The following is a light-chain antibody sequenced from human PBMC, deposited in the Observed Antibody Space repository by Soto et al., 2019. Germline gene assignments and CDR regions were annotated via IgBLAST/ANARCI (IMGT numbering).Light chain of an antibody. Sequence: QSVLTQPASVSGSPGQSITISCTGTSSDVGGYNYVSWYQQHPGKAPKLMIYDVSNRPSGVSNRFSGSKSGNTASLTISGLQAEDEADYYFSSYTSSSTLEVFGTGTKLTVL. J-gene: IGLJ1*01. CDR1: SSDVGGYNY. V-gene: IGLV2-14*01. CDR2: DVS. CDR3: SSYTSSSTLEV.